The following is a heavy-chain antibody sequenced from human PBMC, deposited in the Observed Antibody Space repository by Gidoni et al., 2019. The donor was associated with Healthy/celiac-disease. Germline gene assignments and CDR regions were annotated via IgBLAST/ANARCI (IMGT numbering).Heavy chain of an antibody. V-gene: IGHV3-23*01. Sequence: EVQLLESGGGLVQPGGSLRLSCEASGFTFSSYAMSWVRQAPGKGLEWVSAISGSGGSTYYADSVKGRFTISRDNSKTTLYLQMNSLRAEDTAVYYCAKDRRWFGELSSFDYWGQGTLVTVSS. CDR3: AKDRRWFGELSSFDY. CDR1: GFTFSSYA. CDR2: ISGSGGST. D-gene: IGHD3-10*01. J-gene: IGHJ4*02.